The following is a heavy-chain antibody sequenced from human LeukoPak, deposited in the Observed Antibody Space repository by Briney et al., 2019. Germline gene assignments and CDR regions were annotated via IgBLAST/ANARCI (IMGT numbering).Heavy chain of an antibody. CDR3: ARYYSDSSGYSFDY. J-gene: IGHJ4*02. V-gene: IGHV4-59*01. Sequence: SETLSLTCTVSGGSISSSYWSWIRQPPGKGLEWIGYIYYSGSTNYNPSLKSRVTISVDTSKNQFSLKLSSVTAADTAVYYCARYYSDSSGYSFDYWGQGTLVTVPS. D-gene: IGHD3-22*01. CDR2: IYYSGST. CDR1: GGSISSSY.